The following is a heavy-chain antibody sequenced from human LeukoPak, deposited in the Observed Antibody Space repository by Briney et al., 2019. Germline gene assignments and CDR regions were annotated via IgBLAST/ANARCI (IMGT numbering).Heavy chain of an antibody. Sequence: GGSLRLSCAASGFILSDHYIDWVRQAPGKGLEWVGRTRNKANSYTTEYAASVKGRFTISRDDPKNLLYLQMNSLKCEDTAVYYCGRSGRYRPSDLWGQGTLVTVSS. CDR3: GRSGRYRPSDL. J-gene: IGHJ5*02. D-gene: IGHD1-26*01. V-gene: IGHV3-72*01. CDR2: TRNKANSYTT. CDR1: GFILSDHY.